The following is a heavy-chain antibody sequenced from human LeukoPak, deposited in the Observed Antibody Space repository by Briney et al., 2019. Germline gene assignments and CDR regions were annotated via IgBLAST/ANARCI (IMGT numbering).Heavy chain of an antibody. D-gene: IGHD6-19*01. CDR2: IRYDGSNK. Sequence: GGSLRLSCAASDFTFSDYGMHWVRQAPGKGLKWVAFIRYDGSNKYYADSVKGRFTISRDNSKNTLYLQLNSLRAEDTALYYCAKESSSGWYMDYWGQGTLVTVSS. V-gene: IGHV3-30*02. CDR1: DFTFSDYG. CDR3: AKESSSGWYMDY. J-gene: IGHJ4*02.